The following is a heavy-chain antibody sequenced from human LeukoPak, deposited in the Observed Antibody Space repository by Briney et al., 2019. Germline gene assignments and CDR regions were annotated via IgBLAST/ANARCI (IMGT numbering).Heavy chain of an antibody. Sequence: PSETLSLTCTVSGGSIIGYSWSWIRQTPGKGLEWIGYIYYNGDTHYNPSLNSRLSMSVDTPKKQFSLNLRSVTAADTAVYYCVRGPYGSSISNWFDPWGQGLLVTVSS. J-gene: IGHJ5*02. V-gene: IGHV4-59*01. D-gene: IGHD3-10*01. CDR1: GGSIIGYS. CDR2: IYYNGDT. CDR3: VRGPYGSSISNWFDP.